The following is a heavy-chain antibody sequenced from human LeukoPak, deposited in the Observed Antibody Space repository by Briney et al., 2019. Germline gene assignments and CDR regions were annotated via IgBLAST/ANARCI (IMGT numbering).Heavy chain of an antibody. V-gene: IGHV3-7*01. Sequence: PGGSLRLSCAASGFTFSNYWMSWVRQAPGKGLEWVANIRQDENEKYYADSVKGRFTISSDNAKSSLYLQMNSLRVEDTAVFYCVRGRLYYDILTGFDDAFDMWGYGTMVTVSS. J-gene: IGHJ3*02. CDR2: IRQDENEK. CDR1: GFTFSNYW. D-gene: IGHD3-9*01. CDR3: VRGRLYYDILTGFDDAFDM.